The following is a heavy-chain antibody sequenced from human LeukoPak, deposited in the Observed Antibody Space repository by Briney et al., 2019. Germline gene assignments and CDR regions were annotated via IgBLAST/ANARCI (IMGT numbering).Heavy chain of an antibody. J-gene: IGHJ4*02. Sequence: PSETLSFTCTVSGGSISSYYWSWIRQPPGKGLEWIGYIYTSGSTNYNPSLKSRVTISVDTSKNQFSLKLSSVTAADTAVYYCARRSSYGYIDYWGQGTLVTVSS. CDR3: ARRSSYGYIDY. V-gene: IGHV4-4*09. CDR2: IYTSGST. CDR1: GGSISSYY. D-gene: IGHD5-18*01.